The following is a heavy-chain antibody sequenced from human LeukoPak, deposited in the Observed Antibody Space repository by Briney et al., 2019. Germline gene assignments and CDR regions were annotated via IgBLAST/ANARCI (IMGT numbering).Heavy chain of an antibody. CDR3: AKDGAAAAPYYYYYMDV. Sequence: GGSLRLSCAASGFTFSSYAMSWVRRAPGKGLEWVSGISWNSGSIGYADSVKGRFTISRDNAKNSLYLQMNSLRAEDTALYYCAKDGAAAAPYYYYYMDVWGKGTTVTVSS. CDR1: GFTFSSYA. J-gene: IGHJ6*03. V-gene: IGHV3-9*01. CDR2: ISWNSGSI. D-gene: IGHD6-13*01.